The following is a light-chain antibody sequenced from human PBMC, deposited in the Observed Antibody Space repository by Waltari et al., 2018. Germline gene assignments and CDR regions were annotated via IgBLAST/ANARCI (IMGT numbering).Light chain of an antibody. CDR3: QQSDSLPLT. CDR2: VVS. Sequence: DIHMTQSPSSLSASVGDRVTITCRASQTINKYLNWYLQKPGKAPKVLISVVSYLHTGVPSRFSGSGSGTDFTLTISSLQPEDFATYYCQQSDSLPLTFGGGTKVEIK. CDR1: QTINKY. V-gene: IGKV1-39*01. J-gene: IGKJ4*01.